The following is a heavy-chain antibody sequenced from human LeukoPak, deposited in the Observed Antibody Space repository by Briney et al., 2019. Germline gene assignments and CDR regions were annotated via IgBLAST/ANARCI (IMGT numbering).Heavy chain of an antibody. CDR2: IYHSGTT. J-gene: IGHJ4*02. CDR3: VRDSNWRPLGTTNF. V-gene: IGHV4-4*02. Sequence: SETLSLTCGVSGGYISSFYWWSWVRQPPGKGLEWIGEIYHSGTTNCNPSLKSRVTISVDKSNNQFSLRLSSVTAADTAVYYCVRDSNWRPLGTTNFWGQGTLVTVSS. CDR1: GGYISSFYW. D-gene: IGHD1-7*01.